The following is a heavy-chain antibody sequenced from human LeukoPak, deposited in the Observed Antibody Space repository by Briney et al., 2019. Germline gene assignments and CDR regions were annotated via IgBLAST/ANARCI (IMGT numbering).Heavy chain of an antibody. CDR3: AREDRAVYNY. D-gene: IGHD2-8*01. J-gene: IGHJ4*02. Sequence: PGGSLRLSCAASGFTFSNAWMSWVRQAPGKGLEWVANIKQDGSEKYYVDSVKGRFTISRDNAKNSLYLQMNSLRAEDTAVYYCAREDRAVYNYWGQGTLVTVSS. CDR1: GFTFSNAW. V-gene: IGHV3-7*01. CDR2: IKQDGSEK.